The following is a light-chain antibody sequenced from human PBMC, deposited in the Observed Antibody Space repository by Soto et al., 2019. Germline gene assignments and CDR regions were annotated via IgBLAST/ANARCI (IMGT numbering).Light chain of an antibody. CDR3: QQSYSTPYT. V-gene: IGKV1-39*01. Sequence: DIQMTQSPSSLSASVGDRVTITCRASQSINSYLNWYQQKPGKAPKVLIYTASGLQSGVPSRFSGSGSGTDFTLTISSLPPEDFATYYCQQSYSTPYTFGQGTKLEIK. CDR2: TAS. J-gene: IGKJ2*01. CDR1: QSINSY.